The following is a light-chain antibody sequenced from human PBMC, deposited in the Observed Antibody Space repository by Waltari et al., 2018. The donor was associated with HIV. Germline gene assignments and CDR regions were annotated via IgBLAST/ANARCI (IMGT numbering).Light chain of an antibody. CDR3: HHYGSSPFT. J-gene: IGKJ3*01. V-gene: IGKV3-20*01. Sequence: DIALTQSPCTLSLSTGERATLSCSASQSISSRFLAWYQQKLRQAPRLLIYGASSRDAGIPDRFSGSGSGTDFTLTINRLEPEDCGVFYCHHYGSSPFTFGPGTKVEIK. CDR2: GAS. CDR1: QSISSRF.